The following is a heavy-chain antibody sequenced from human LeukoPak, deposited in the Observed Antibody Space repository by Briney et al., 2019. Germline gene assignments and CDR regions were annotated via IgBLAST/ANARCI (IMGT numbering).Heavy chain of an antibody. CDR1: GYTFSDYT. CDR2: INPSSNAA. D-gene: IGHD3-10*01. Sequence: ASVMVSCKTSGYTFSDYTIHWVRQAPGQGLEWMGWINPSSNAANYAQRFEGRVSLTRDTSISTADMVLTSLTSDDTGVYYCARSRELLDFDTWGQGTLVSVSS. CDR3: ARSRELLDFDT. J-gene: IGHJ4*02. V-gene: IGHV1-2*02.